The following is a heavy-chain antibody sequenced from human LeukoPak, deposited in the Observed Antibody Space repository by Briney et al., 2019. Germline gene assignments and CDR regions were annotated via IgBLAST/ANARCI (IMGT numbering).Heavy chain of an antibody. V-gene: IGHV1-69*06. Sequence: SVKVSCKASGGTFSSYAISWVRQAPGQGLEWMGGIVPIFGTANYAQKFQGRVTITADKSTSTAYMELSSLRSEDTAVYYCARETGYCSSTSCYLYYYGMDVWGKGTTVTVSS. D-gene: IGHD2-2*01. CDR3: ARETGYCSSTSCYLYYYGMDV. CDR2: IVPIFGTA. CDR1: GGTFSSYA. J-gene: IGHJ6*04.